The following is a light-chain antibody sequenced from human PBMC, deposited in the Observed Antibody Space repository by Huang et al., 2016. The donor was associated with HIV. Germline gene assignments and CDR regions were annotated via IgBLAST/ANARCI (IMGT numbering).Light chain of an antibody. V-gene: IGKV3-20*01. Sequence: EIVLTQSPGTLSLSPGERATLSCRASQSVSSSHLAWYQQKAGQSPRLLIYGASSRASGTPNRFRCSGSGTDFTLTISRLDPEDFAVYYCQQYGTSTSTFGQGTRVEVK. CDR1: QSVSSSH. J-gene: IGKJ1*01. CDR2: GAS. CDR3: QQYGTSTST.